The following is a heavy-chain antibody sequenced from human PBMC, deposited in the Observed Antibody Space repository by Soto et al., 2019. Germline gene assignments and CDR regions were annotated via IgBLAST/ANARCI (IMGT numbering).Heavy chain of an antibody. CDR3: ASGHANDTSGYQGY. CDR2: IIPIFGTT. CDR1: GGTFSTYG. Sequence: QVQLVQSGAEVKKPGSSVKVSCKTSGGTFSTYGISWVRQAPGQGLEWMGGIIPIFGTTSYAQKFQGRVTITADASTSTVYMELSSLRSEDTAVYYCASGHANDTSGYQGYWGQGTLVIVSS. V-gene: IGHV1-69*01. D-gene: IGHD3-22*01. J-gene: IGHJ4*02.